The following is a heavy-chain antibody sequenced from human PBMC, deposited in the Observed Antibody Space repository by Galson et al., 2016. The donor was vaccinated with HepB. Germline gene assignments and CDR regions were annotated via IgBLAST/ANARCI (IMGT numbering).Heavy chain of an antibody. CDR3: AREDNYYGSGTDLDY. D-gene: IGHD3-10*01. CDR1: GYTFTTYD. CDR2: MNPNSGNT. Sequence: SVKVSCKASGYTFTTYDINWVRQATGQGLEWMGWMNPNSGNTGYAQKFQGRVTMTRNTSISTAYMELNSLRSEDTAVYFRAREDNYYGSGTDLDYWGQGTLVTVSS. V-gene: IGHV1-8*01. J-gene: IGHJ4*02.